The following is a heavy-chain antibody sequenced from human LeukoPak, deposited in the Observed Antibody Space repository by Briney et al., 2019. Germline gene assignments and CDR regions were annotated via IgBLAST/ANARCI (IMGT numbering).Heavy chain of an antibody. D-gene: IGHD5-18*01. J-gene: IGHJ4*02. Sequence: ASVKVSCKASGYTFTGYYMHWVRQAPGQGLEWMGWINPNSGGTNYAQKFQGRVTMTRDTFISTAYMELSRLRSDDTAVYYCARDGGHVDTAMVWGQGTLVTVSS. V-gene: IGHV1-2*02. CDR1: GYTFTGYY. CDR3: ARDGGHVDTAMV. CDR2: INPNSGGT.